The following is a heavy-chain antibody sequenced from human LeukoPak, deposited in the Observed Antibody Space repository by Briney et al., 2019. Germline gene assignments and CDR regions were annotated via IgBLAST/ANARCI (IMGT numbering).Heavy chain of an antibody. V-gene: IGHV3-21*01. D-gene: IGHD2-2*01. J-gene: IGHJ1*01. CDR1: GFTFSSYS. CDR3: AREARYCSSTSCYELAPEYFQH. CDR2: ISSSSSYI. Sequence: GGSLRLSCAASGFTFSSYSMNWVRQAPGKGLEWVSSISSSSSYIYYADSVKGRFTISRDNAKNSLYLQMNSLRAEDTAVYYCAREARYCSSTSCYELAPEYFQHWGQGTLVTVSS.